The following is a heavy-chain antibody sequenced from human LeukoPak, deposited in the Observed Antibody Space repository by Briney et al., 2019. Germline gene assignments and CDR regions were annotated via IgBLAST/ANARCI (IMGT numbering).Heavy chain of an antibody. V-gene: IGHV4-61*02. CDR2: IYTSGST. J-gene: IGHJ4*02. CDR3: AREPVGATAPFDY. D-gene: IGHD1-26*01. CDR1: GGSIGSGSYY. Sequence: SQTLSPTCTVSGGSIGSGSYYWSWIRQPAGKGLEWIGRIYTSGSTNYNPSLKSRVTISVDTSKNQFSLKLSSVTAADTAVYYCAREPVGATAPFDYWGQGTLVTVSS.